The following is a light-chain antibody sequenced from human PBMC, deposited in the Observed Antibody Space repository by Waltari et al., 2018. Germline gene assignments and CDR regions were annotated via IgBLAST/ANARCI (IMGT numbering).Light chain of an antibody. Sequence: QSALTQPASVSGSPGQSITISCTGTSSDVGTCNLVSWYQHHPGKAPKLMIYEGSKRPSGVSNRFSASKSGNTASLTISGLQAEDEADYYCCSYARSSTFGVLFGGGTKLTVL. CDR2: EGS. J-gene: IGLJ2*01. CDR1: SSDVGTCNL. V-gene: IGLV2-23*03. CDR3: CSYARSSTFGVL.